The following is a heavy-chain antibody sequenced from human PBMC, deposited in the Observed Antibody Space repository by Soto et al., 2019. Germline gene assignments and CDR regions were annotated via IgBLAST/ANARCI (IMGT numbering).Heavy chain of an antibody. Sequence: GASVKVSCKASGYTFTSYGISWVRQAPGQGLEWMGWISAYNGNTNYAQKLQGRVTMTTDTSTSTAYMELRSLRSDDTAVYYCARDLLRFLEWLPRSHYYYYYMDVWGKGTTVTVSS. V-gene: IGHV1-18*01. CDR1: GYTFTSYG. CDR3: ARDLLRFLEWLPRSHYYYYYMDV. J-gene: IGHJ6*03. D-gene: IGHD3-3*01. CDR2: ISAYNGNT.